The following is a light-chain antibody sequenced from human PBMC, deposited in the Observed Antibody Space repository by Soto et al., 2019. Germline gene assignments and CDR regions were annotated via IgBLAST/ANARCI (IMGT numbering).Light chain of an antibody. J-gene: IGKJ5*01. CDR3: QQANSFPIT. V-gene: IGKV1-12*01. CDR1: QGIRSW. CDR2: AAS. Sequence: DIQMTQSPYSVSASVGDRVTITCRASQGIRSWLAWYQQKPGTAPKLLIYAASTLQSGDPSRFSGSGSGTDFTLTISSLQPDDFATYYCQQANSFPITFGQGTRLEIK.